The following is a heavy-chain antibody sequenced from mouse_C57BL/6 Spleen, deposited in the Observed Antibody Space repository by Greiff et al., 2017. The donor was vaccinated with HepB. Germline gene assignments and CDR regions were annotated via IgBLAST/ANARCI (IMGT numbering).Heavy chain of an antibody. CDR1: GFTFSDYG. CDR2: ISSGSSTI. D-gene: IGHD2-3*01. Sequence: EVKLVESGGGLVKPGGSLKLSCAASGFTFSDYGMHWVRQAPEKGLEWVAYISSGSSTIYYADTVKGRFTISRDNAKNTLFLQMTSLRSEDTAMYYGARFYDGYRGYAMDYWGQGTSVTVSS. V-gene: IGHV5-17*01. J-gene: IGHJ4*01. CDR3: ARFYDGYRGYAMDY.